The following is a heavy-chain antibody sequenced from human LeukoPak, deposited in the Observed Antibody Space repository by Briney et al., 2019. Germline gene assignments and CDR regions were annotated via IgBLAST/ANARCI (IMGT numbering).Heavy chain of an antibody. J-gene: IGHJ4*02. Sequence: SQTLSLTCDISGDSVSGNIVAWNWIRQSPSRGLEWLGRTNYRSKWYNDYAVSVRGRITINPDTSKNRFSLQLDSVTPEDTAVYYCARGSSGSFDYWGQGTLVTVSS. CDR3: ARGSSGSFDY. D-gene: IGHD6-19*01. V-gene: IGHV6-1*01. CDR2: TNYRSKWYN. CDR1: GDSVSGNIVA.